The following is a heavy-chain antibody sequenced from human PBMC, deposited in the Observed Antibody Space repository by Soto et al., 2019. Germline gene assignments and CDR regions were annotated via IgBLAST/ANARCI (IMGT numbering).Heavy chain of an antibody. Sequence: QAQLVQSGAEVVKPGDSVTLSCEASGYDPDSYSVHWVRQAPGQRLEWMGQINGESGRTNYSPTFILRATMTRDKFAKTAKLELRSLRSEDSGVYYCARGSGTSKYYSYSLDVWGPGTTVSVSS. D-gene: IGHD3-16*01. CDR3: ARGSGTSKYYSYSLDV. CDR2: INGESGRT. V-gene: IGHV1-3*01. CDR1: GYDPDSYS. J-gene: IGHJ6*02.